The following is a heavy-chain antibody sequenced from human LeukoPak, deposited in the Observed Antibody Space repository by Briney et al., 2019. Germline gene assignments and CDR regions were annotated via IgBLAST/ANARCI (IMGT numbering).Heavy chain of an antibody. V-gene: IGHV3-7*01. CDR3: ARDGPYGSGTYYYGMDV. CDR2: IKSDGSEK. J-gene: IGHJ6*02. CDR1: GFTFSSYA. Sequence: GGSLRLSCAASGFTFSSYAMSWVRQAPGKGLEWVALIKSDGSEKYYVDSVKGRFTISRDNAKNSLYLPMNSLRAEDTAVYYCARDGPYGSGTYYYGMDVWGQGTTVTVSS. D-gene: IGHD3-10*01.